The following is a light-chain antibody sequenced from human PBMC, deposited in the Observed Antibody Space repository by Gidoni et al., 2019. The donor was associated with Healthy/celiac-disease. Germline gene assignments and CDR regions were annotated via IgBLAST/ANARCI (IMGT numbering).Light chain of an antibody. CDR2: DAS. CDR1: QSISSW. V-gene: IGKV1-5*01. Sequence: DIQMTQSPSTLSASVGDRVTITCRASQSISSWLAWYQQKPGKAPKLLIYDASSLESGVPSRFSGSGSGTEFTLTISSLQPDDFATYYCQQYNSYSRWTFXHXTKVEIK. J-gene: IGKJ1*01. CDR3: QQYNSYSRWT.